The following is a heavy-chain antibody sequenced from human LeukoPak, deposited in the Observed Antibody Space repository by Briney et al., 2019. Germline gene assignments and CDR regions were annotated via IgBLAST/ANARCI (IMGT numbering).Heavy chain of an antibody. V-gene: IGHV4-31*03. J-gene: IGHJ4*02. CDR1: GGSISSGGYY. CDR2: IYYSGST. D-gene: IGHD5-18*01. Sequence: SETLSLTCTVSGGSISSGGYYWSWIRQHPGKGLEWIGYIYYSGSTYYNPSLKSRVTISVDTSKNQFSLKLSSVTAADTAVYYCARRQGYSYGVDYWGQGTLVTVSS. CDR3: ARRQGYSYGVDY.